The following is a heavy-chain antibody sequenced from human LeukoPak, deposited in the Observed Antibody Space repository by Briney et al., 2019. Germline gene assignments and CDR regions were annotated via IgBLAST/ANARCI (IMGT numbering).Heavy chain of an antibody. Sequence: GGSLRLSCAASGFTFSSYGMHWVRQAPGKGLEWVAVLSYDGSNKYYADSVKGRFTISRDNSKNTLYLQMNSLRAEDTAVYYCAKISSSWYNDAFDIWGQGTMVTVSS. D-gene: IGHD6-13*01. V-gene: IGHV3-30*18. CDR3: AKISSSWYNDAFDI. CDR1: GFTFSSYG. CDR2: LSYDGSNK. J-gene: IGHJ3*02.